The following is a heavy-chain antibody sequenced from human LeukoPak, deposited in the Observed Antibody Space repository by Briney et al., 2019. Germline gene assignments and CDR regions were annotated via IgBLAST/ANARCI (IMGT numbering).Heavy chain of an antibody. CDR2: ISSSSNII. CDR3: ARDFAREFTIDY. D-gene: IGHD3-10*01. CDR1: GFTFSNYN. J-gene: IGHJ4*02. Sequence: GGSLRLSCAASGFTFSNYNMNWVRQPPGKGLQWVSCISSSSNIIYYADSVRGRFTISRDNAKNSLFLQMNSLRAEDTAVYYCARDFAREFTIDYWGQGTLVTVSS. V-gene: IGHV3-48*01.